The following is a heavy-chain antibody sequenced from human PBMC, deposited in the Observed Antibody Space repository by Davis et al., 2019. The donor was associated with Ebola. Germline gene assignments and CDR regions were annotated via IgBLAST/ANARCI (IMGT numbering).Heavy chain of an antibody. V-gene: IGHV3-23*01. CDR3: AKGLEWTLSYSYWYGMDV. J-gene: IGHJ6*02. Sequence: GESLKISCAASGFTFVTYAMSWVRQAPGKGLEWVSSVGAGGDYTYYADSVTGRFTISRDNAKNTLYLQMTSLRAEDTAVYYCAKGLEWTLSYSYWYGMDVWGQGTTVTVSS. CDR1: GFTFVTYA. CDR2: VGAGGDYT. D-gene: IGHD3-3*01.